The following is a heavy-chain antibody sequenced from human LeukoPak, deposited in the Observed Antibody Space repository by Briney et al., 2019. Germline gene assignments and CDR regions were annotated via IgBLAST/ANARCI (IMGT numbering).Heavy chain of an antibody. J-gene: IGHJ4*02. V-gene: IGHV3-15*01. Sequence: GGSLRLSCAASGFTFSNAWMSWARQAPGKGLEWVGRIKSKTDGGTTEYAAHVKGRFTISRDDSKNTLYLQMNSLKSEDTAVYYCSTYRPGSDYWGQGTLVTVSS. CDR1: GFTFSNAW. CDR3: STYRPGSDY. CDR2: IKSKTDGGTT.